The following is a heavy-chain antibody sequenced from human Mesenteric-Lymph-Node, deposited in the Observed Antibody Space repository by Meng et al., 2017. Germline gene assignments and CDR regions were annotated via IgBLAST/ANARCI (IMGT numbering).Heavy chain of an antibody. CDR2: INPNSGGT. J-gene: IGHJ4*02. D-gene: IGHD3-10*01. CDR1: GYTFTGYY. Sequence: QGRLVQAGVGAKKPGASVKVSCKASGYTFTGYYMHWVRQAPGQGLEWMGRINPNSGGTNYAQKFQGRVTMTRDTSISTAYMELSRLRSDDTAVYYCARVWFGELTFDYWGQGTLVTVSS. V-gene: IGHV1-2*06. CDR3: ARVWFGELTFDY.